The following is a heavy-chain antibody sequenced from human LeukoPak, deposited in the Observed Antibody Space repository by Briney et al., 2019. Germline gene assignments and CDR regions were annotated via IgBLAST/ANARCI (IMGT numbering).Heavy chain of an antibody. V-gene: IGHV4-59*01. CDR2: IYYSGST. CDR1: GGSISSYY. CDR3: ARSPVYYDILTGYSNWFDP. D-gene: IGHD3-9*01. Sequence: SETLSLTCTVSGGSISSYYWSWIRQPPGKGLEWIGYIYYSGSTNYNPSLKSRVTISVDTSKNQFSLKLSSATAADTAVYYCARSPVYYDILTGYSNWFDPWGQGTLVTVSS. J-gene: IGHJ5*02.